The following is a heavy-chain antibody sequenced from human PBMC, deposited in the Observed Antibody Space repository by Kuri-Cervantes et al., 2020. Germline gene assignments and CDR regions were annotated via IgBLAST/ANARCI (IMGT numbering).Heavy chain of an antibody. CDR3: ARTPARVTMVQGVINYYYYMDV. CDR1: GGSISSYY. V-gene: IGHV4-59*12. CDR2: IYYSGST. D-gene: IGHD3-10*01. Sequence: SETLSLTCTVSGGSISSYYWSWIRQPPGKGLEWIGYIYYSGSTNYNPSLKSRVTISVDKSKNQFSLKLSSVTAADTAVYYCARTPARVTMVQGVINYYYYMDVWGKGTTVTVSS. J-gene: IGHJ6*03.